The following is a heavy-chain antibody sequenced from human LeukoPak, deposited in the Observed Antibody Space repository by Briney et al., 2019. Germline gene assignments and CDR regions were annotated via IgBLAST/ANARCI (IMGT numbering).Heavy chain of an antibody. Sequence: GGSLRLSCAASGFTVNSNYMSWVRQAPGKGLEWVSVIYSGGSTYYADTVKGRFTISRDNSKNTLYLQMNSLRAEDTAVYYCAREPRSYYYDSSGYPSGMDVWGQGTTVTVSS. CDR1: GFTVNSNY. CDR2: IYSGGST. D-gene: IGHD3-22*01. CDR3: AREPRSYYYDSSGYPSGMDV. V-gene: IGHV3-53*01. J-gene: IGHJ6*02.